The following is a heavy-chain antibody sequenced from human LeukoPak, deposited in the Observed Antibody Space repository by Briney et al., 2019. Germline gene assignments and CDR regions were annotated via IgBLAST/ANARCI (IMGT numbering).Heavy chain of an antibody. D-gene: IGHD2-2*02. V-gene: IGHV5-51*01. CDR1: GYIYTSYW. Sequence: GESLKISCNSSGYIYTSYWIGWVRQMPGKGLEWMGIIYPGDSDTRYSPSFQGQVTISADKSISTAYLQWSSLKASDTAMYYCARRSLCSSTSCYTLFDYWGQGTLVTVSS. J-gene: IGHJ4*02. CDR2: IYPGDSDT. CDR3: ARRSLCSSTSCYTLFDY.